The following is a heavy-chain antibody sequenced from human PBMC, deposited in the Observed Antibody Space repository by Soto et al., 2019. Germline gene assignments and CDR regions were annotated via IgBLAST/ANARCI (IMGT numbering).Heavy chain of an antibody. V-gene: IGHV5-51*01. Sequence: GESLKISGKGSGYSFPSYWIGWVRQMPGKGLEWMGIIYPGDSDTRYSPAFQGQVTISADKSISTAYLQWSSLKASDTAVYYCATQFHHCGGDCYRGPYFGMDVWGQGTTVTVSS. CDR1: GYSFPSYW. CDR2: IYPGDSDT. D-gene: IGHD2-21*02. J-gene: IGHJ6*02. CDR3: ATQFHHCGGDCYRGPYFGMDV.